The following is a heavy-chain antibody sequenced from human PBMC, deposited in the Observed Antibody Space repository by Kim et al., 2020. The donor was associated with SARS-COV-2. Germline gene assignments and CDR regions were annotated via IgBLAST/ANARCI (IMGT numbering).Heavy chain of an antibody. CDR3: ARDTPGQKAFDI. V-gene: IGHV6-1*01. D-gene: IGHD2-15*01. Sequence: YGESVKSRITINPDTSKNQFSLQLNSVTPEDTAVYYCARDTPGQKAFDIWGQGTMVTVSS. J-gene: IGHJ3*02.